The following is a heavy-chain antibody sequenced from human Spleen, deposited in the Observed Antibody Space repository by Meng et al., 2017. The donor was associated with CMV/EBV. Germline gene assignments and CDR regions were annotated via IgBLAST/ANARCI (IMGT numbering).Heavy chain of an antibody. CDR3: SGVRRKGPYYYDSSRYYFVFDY. J-gene: IGHJ4*02. Sequence: GESLKISCAASGFTFNTYGMHWVRQAPGKGLEWVAFIQYTGRNRHYADSVKGRFTISRDNSKITLCLQMNGLRAEDTAVYYCSGVRRKGPYYYDSSRYYFVFDYWGQGTLVTVSS. CDR1: GFTFNTYG. D-gene: IGHD3-22*01. CDR2: IQYTGRNR. V-gene: IGHV3-30*02.